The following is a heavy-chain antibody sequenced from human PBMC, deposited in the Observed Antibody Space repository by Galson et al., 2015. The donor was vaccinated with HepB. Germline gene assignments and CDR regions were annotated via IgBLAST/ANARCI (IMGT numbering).Heavy chain of an antibody. CDR1: GFTFSDYH. Sequence: SLRLSCAASGFTFSDYHMSWIRQAPGKGLEWVSYISSSSSYTNYADSVKGRFTISRDNAKNSLYLQMNSLRAEDTAVYYCARDDCLGSSTSCYWPWGQGTLVTVSS. D-gene: IGHD2-2*01. J-gene: IGHJ5*02. V-gene: IGHV3-11*06. CDR3: ARDDCLGSSTSCYWP. CDR2: ISSSSSYT.